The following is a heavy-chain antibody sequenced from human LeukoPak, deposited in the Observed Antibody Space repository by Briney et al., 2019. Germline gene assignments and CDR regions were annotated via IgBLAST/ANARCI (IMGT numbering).Heavy chain of an antibody. D-gene: IGHD5-18*01. Sequence: PGGSLRLSCAASGFTFSSYAMSWVRQAPGKGLEWVSAISGSGGSSYYADSVKGRFTISRDNSKNTLYLQMNSLRAEDTAVYYCANSLWLNLGVYWGQGTLVTVSS. V-gene: IGHV3-23*01. CDR2: ISGSGGSS. CDR1: GFTFSSYA. J-gene: IGHJ4*02. CDR3: ANSLWLNLGVY.